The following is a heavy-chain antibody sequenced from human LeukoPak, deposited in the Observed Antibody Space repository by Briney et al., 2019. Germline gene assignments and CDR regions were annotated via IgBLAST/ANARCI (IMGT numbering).Heavy chain of an antibody. CDR1: GGSITSYH. CDR2: IHYSGST. V-gene: IGHV4-59*01. Sequence: SETLSLTCTVSGGSITSYHYRWIRQPPGKGLEWIGYIHYSGSTNYNASLKSRVTISVDTSKNQFSLKLSSVPAADTAVYYCARGGSGTYYHYWGQGTLVTVSS. D-gene: IGHD1-26*01. J-gene: IGHJ4*02. CDR3: ARGGSGTYYHY.